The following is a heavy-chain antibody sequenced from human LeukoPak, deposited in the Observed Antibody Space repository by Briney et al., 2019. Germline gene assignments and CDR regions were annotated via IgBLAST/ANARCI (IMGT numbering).Heavy chain of an antibody. CDR1: GASISSSNW. CDR3: ANRPRTYFDY. J-gene: IGHJ4*02. V-gene: IGHV4-4*02. Sequence: PSGTLSLTCAVSGASISSSNWWSWVRQPPGKGLEWIGEIYHSGSTNYNPSLKRRDTISVDKSKNQFSLKLSSVTAADTDVDYWANRPRTYFDYWGQGTLVTVSS. D-gene: IGHD1-14*01. CDR2: IYHSGST.